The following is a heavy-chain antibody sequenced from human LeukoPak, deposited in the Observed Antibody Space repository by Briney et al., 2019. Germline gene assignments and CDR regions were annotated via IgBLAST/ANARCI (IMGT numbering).Heavy chain of an antibody. J-gene: IGHJ6*02. CDR1: GGTFSSYA. CDR2: IIPILGIA. Sequence: SVKVSCKASGGTFSSYAISWVRQAPGQGLEWMGRIIPILGIANYAQKFQGRVTITADKSTSTAYMELSSLRSEDTAVYYCARDLVSGYYGSVYGMDVWGQGTTVTVS. V-gene: IGHV1-69*04. D-gene: IGHD3-10*01. CDR3: ARDLVSGYYGSVYGMDV.